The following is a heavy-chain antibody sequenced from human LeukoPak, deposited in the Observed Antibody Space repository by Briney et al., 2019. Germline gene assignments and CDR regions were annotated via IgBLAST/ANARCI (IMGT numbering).Heavy chain of an antibody. V-gene: IGHV4-59*08. D-gene: IGHD3-10*01. CDR1: GGSISSYY. CDR3: ARSVGGSGSYYSRRYYYGMDV. J-gene: IGHJ6*02. CDR2: IYYSGST. Sequence: SETLSLTCTVSGGSISSYYWSWIRQPPGKGLEWIGYIYYSGSTNYNPSLKSRVTISVDTSKNQFSLKLSSVTAADTAVYYCARSVGGSGSYYSRRYYYGMDVWGQGTTVTVSS.